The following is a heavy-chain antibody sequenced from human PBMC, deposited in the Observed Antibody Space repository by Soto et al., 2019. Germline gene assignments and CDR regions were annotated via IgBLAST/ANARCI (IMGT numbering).Heavy chain of an antibody. Sequence: SGPTLVNPTQTLTLTCVFSGFSLNTGGVSVGWIRQPPGKAVEWAALIYWDDGKRYSPSLKSRLTITKETSRNQVVLTMTSVDPEDTATYFCAHSPAPRVYFQHWGEGTLVTVSS. V-gene: IGHV2-5*02. CDR1: GFSLNTGGVS. J-gene: IGHJ1*01. D-gene: IGHD3-10*01. CDR2: IYWDDGK. CDR3: AHSPAPRVYFQH.